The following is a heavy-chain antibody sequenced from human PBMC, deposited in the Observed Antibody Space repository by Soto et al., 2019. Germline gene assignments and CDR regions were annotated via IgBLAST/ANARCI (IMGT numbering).Heavy chain of an antibody. CDR1: GGSISSYY. CDR3: ARLRDDAFDI. CDR2: IYYSGST. V-gene: IGHV4-59*08. Sequence: PSETLSLTCTVSGGSISSYYWSWIRQPPGKGLEWIGYIYYSGSTNYNPSLKSRVTISVDTSKNQFSLKLSSVTAADTAVYYCARLRDDAFDIWGQGTMVTVSS. J-gene: IGHJ3*02.